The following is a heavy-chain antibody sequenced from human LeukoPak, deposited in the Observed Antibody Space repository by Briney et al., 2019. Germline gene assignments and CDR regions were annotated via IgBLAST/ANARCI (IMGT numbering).Heavy chain of an antibody. CDR1: GGSISSSNYY. CDR2: IYYSGTT. CDR3: ARDGRSSGYYYHDY. D-gene: IGHD3-22*01. V-gene: IGHV4-39*07. J-gene: IGHJ4*02. Sequence: PSETLSLTCSVSGGSISSSNYYWGWIRQPPGKGLEWIGSIYYSGTTYYNPSLKSRVTISVDTSKNQFSLKLSSVTAADTAVYYCARDGRSSGYYYHDYWGQGTLVTVSS.